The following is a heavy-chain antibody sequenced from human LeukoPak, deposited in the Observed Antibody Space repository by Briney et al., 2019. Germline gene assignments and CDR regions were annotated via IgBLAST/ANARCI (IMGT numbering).Heavy chain of an antibody. D-gene: IGHD5-24*01. CDR3: AKDIYRGLDMATRPDY. CDR1: GFTFDGYA. CDR2: ISGDADST. Sequence: GGSLRLSCAASGFTFDGYAMYWVRQAPGKGLEWVSLISGDADSTYYADSVEGRFTISRDDSKNSLYLQMNSLRTEDTALYYCAKDIYRGLDMATRPDYWGQGTLVTVSS. V-gene: IGHV3-43*02. J-gene: IGHJ4*02.